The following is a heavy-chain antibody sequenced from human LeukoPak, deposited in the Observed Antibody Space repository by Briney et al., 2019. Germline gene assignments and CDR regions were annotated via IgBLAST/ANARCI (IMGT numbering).Heavy chain of an antibody. CDR2: INHSGST. Sequence: SETLSLTCTVSGVSISSSYSYWSWIRQPPGKGLEWIGEINHSGSTNYNPSLKSRVTISVDTSKNQFSLKLSSVTAADTAVYYCARLGILRLVGDYYMDVWGKGTTVTISS. D-gene: IGHD6-6*01. CDR1: GVSISSSYSY. CDR3: ARLGILRLVGDYYMDV. J-gene: IGHJ6*03. V-gene: IGHV4-39*07.